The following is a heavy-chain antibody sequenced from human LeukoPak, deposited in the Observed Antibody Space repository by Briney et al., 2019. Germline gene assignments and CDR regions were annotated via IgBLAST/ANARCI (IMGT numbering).Heavy chain of an antibody. CDR3: ARGGHYDSSGYYGY. CDR1: GFTFSSYS. V-gene: IGHV3-48*04. CDR2: ISSSSSTI. D-gene: IGHD3-22*01. Sequence: GGSLRLSCAASGFTFSSYSMNWVRQAPGKGLEWVSYISSSSSTIYYADSVKGRFTISRDNAKNSLYLQMNSLRAEDTAVYYCARGGHYDSSGYYGYWGQGTLVTVSS. J-gene: IGHJ4*02.